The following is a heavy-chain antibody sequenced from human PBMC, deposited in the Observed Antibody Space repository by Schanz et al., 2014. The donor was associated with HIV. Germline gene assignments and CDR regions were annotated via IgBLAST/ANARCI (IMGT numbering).Heavy chain of an antibody. J-gene: IGHJ4*02. Sequence: QVQLVQSGAEVKKPGASVKVSCKTSGYTFTNYDINWVRKASGQGLEWMGWMNPNSGNTGYAQKFQGRVTMTRNTSISTAYMELSSLRSEDTAVYYCASLVGATGLELDYWGQGTLVTVSS. CDR1: GYTFTNYD. CDR3: ASLVGATGLELDY. CDR2: MNPNSGNT. V-gene: IGHV1-8*01. D-gene: IGHD1-26*01.